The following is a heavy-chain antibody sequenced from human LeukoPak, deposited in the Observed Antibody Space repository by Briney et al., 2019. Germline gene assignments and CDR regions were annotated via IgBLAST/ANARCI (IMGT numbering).Heavy chain of an antibody. CDR2: IKQDGSER. J-gene: IGHJ4*02. CDR3: ADNLSR. D-gene: IGHD1-1*01. CDR1: GFTFNRHW. Sequence: GGSLRLSCAGSGFTFNRHWMSWVRQAPGKGLEWVANIKQDGSERYYVDSVKGRFTISRDNAKNSLYLQMNSLRAEDTAVYYCADNLSRWGQGTLVTVSS. V-gene: IGHV3-7*01.